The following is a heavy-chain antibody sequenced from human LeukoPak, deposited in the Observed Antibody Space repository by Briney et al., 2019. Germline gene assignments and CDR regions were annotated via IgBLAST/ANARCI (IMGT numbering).Heavy chain of an antibody. CDR2: IKQDGSEK. V-gene: IGHV3-7*03. CDR1: GFASSSYW. D-gene: IGHD2-15*01. Sequence: GGSLRLSCAVSGFASSSYWMSWVRQAPGKGLEWVANIKQDGSEKYYVDSVKGRFTISRDNAKNSLYLQMNSLRAEDTAVYYCARAPYCIGGSCRFDYWGQGTLVTVSS. J-gene: IGHJ4*02. CDR3: ARAPYCIGGSCRFDY.